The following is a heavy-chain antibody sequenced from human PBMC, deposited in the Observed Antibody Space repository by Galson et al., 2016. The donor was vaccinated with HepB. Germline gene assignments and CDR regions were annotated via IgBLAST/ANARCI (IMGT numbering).Heavy chain of an antibody. J-gene: IGHJ5*01. CDR1: GYSINSAYY. CDR3: VRESDYTNGLFDDS. Sequence: ETLSLTCAVSGYSINSAYYWGWTRQATGKGLEWIASLYHSGAAYYKSSVRGRATISLDTSKNQFSLSLSSVTAADTAVYYCVRESDYTNGLFDDSWGQGTLVTVSS. D-gene: IGHD4-11*01. CDR2: LYHSGAA. V-gene: IGHV4-38-2*02.